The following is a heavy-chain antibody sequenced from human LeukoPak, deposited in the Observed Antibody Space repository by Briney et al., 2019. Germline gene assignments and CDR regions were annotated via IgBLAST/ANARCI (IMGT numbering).Heavy chain of an antibody. CDR3: AKGTLEYSGSYPTPDY. J-gene: IGHJ4*02. CDR1: GFTFSSYS. V-gene: IGHV3-21*01. Sequence: GGSLRLSCAASGFTFSSYSMNWVRQAPGKGLEWVSSISSSSSYIYYADSVKGRFTISRDNAKNSLYLQMNSLRAEDTAVYYCAKGTLEYSGSYPTPDYWGQGTLVTVSS. CDR2: ISSSSSYI. D-gene: IGHD1-26*01.